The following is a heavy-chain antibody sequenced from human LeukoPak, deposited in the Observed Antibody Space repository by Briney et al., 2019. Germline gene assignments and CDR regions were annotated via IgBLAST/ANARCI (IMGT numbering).Heavy chain of an antibody. CDR3: ASHTKRYYYGMDV. V-gene: IGHV5-51*01. J-gene: IGHJ6*02. CDR2: IYPGESDT. Sequence: GGSLKISFKGSGYSFTSYWIGWVRPMPGKGLGWMGIIYPGESDTRFSPSFQGQVTISADKPISTAYLQWSSLKASDTAMYYCASHTKRYYYGMDVWGQGTTVTVS. D-gene: IGHD3-3*01. CDR1: GYSFTSYW.